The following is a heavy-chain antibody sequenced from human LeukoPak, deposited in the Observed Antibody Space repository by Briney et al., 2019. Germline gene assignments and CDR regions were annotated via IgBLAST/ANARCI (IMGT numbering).Heavy chain of an antibody. CDR1: GSTFSSYS. Sequence: GGSLRLSCAASGSTFSSYSMNWVRQAPGKGLEWVSSISSSSSYIYYADSVKGRFTISRDNAKNSLYLQMNSLRAEDTAVYYCARRWGEMNAFDIWGQGTMVTVSS. CDR2: ISSSSSYI. D-gene: IGHD3-16*01. V-gene: IGHV3-21*01. CDR3: ARRWGEMNAFDI. J-gene: IGHJ3*02.